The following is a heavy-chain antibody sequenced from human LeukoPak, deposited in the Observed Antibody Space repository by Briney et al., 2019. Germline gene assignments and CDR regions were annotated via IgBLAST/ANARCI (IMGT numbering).Heavy chain of an antibody. CDR1: GFTFSSYA. D-gene: IGHD3-22*01. CDR2: ISYDGSNK. J-gene: IGHJ2*01. V-gene: IGHV3-30-3*01. Sequence: PGGSLRLSCAASGFTFSSYAMHWVRQAPGKGLEWVAVISYDGSNKYYADSVKGRFTISRDNSKNTLYLQMNSLRAEDTAVYYCAKDFLPLYYYYDSSGYYNNYWYFDLWGRGTLVTVSS. CDR3: AKDFLPLYYYYDSSGYYNNYWYFDL.